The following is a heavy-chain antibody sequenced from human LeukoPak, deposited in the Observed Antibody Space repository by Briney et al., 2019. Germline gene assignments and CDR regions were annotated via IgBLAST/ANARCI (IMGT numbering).Heavy chain of an antibody. J-gene: IGHJ5*02. CDR2: IYYTGST. V-gene: IGHV4-59*01. Sequence: SETLSLTCTLSGGSISTYYWSWVRQPPGKGLEWIGYIYYTGSTDYNPSLKSRVTTSVDTSKNQFYLKLSSVTAADTAVYSCARGSVRGEFDPWGQGTLVTVSS. CDR1: GGSISTYY. CDR3: ARGSVRGEFDP. D-gene: IGHD3-10*01.